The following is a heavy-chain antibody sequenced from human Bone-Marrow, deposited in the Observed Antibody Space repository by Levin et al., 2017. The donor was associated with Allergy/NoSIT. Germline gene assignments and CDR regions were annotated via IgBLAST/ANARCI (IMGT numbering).Heavy chain of an antibody. CDR2: IGNSGSTI. CDR1: GFIFSDYY. D-gene: IGHD3-16*01. Sequence: GGSLRLSCSASGFIFSDYYMSWIRQAPGKGLEWISYIGNSGSTIYYAESVRGRFVVSRDNTRNTLYLHMNSLAAEDTAVYYCARDGGLIDYWGQGTLVTVSS. V-gene: IGHV3-11*01. J-gene: IGHJ4*02. CDR3: ARDGGLIDY.